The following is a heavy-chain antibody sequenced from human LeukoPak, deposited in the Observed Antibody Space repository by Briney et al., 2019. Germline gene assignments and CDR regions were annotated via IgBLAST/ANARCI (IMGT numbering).Heavy chain of an antibody. V-gene: IGHV1-3*01. CDR2: INAGNGNT. J-gene: IGHJ3*02. CDR1: GYTFTSYA. D-gene: IGHD3-16*01. CDR3: ARWNVMITFGGANQIGAFDI. Sequence: ASVKVSCKASGYTFTSYAMHWVRQAPGQRLEWMGWINAGNGNTKYSQKFQGRVTITRDTSASTAYMELSSLRSEDTAVYYCARWNVMITFGGANQIGAFDIWGQGTMVTVSS.